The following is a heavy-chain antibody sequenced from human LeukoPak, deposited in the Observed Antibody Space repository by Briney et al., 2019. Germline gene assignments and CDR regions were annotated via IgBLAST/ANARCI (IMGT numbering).Heavy chain of an antibody. J-gene: IGHJ5*02. V-gene: IGHV3-30-3*01. CDR3: ARPRIAAAGTDNWFDP. Sequence: GGSLRFSCAASGFTFSSYAMHWVRQAPGKGLEWVAVISYDGSNKYYADSVKGRFTISRDNSKNTLYLQMNSLRAEDTAVYYCARPRIAAAGTDNWFDPWGQGTLVTVSS. D-gene: IGHD6-13*01. CDR1: GFTFSSYA. CDR2: ISYDGSNK.